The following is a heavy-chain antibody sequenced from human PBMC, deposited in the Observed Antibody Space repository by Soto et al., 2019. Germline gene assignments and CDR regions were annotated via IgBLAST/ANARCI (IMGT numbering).Heavy chain of an antibody. Sequence: SETLSLTCAVSGGSISSGGYSWSWIRQPPGKGLEWIGYIYHSGSTYYNPSLKSRVTISVDRSKNQFSLKLSSVTAADTAVYYCARAHGSGWGAFDIWGQGTMVS. J-gene: IGHJ3*02. CDR3: ARAHGSGWGAFDI. CDR1: GGSISSGGYS. D-gene: IGHD3-10*01. CDR2: IYHSGST. V-gene: IGHV4-30-2*01.